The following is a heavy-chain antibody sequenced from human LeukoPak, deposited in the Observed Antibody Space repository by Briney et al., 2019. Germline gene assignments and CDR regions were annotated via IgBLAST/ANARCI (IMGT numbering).Heavy chain of an antibody. CDR1: GGSISSYN. V-gene: IGHV4-59*01. J-gene: IGHJ2*01. CDR3: AKESNSSDNWYFDL. CDR2: MYNSGST. Sequence: SETLSLTCTVSGGSISSYNWNWIRQPPGKGLEWIGYMYNSGSTNNSPSLKSRVTISVDKSKNQFSLKLSSVTAADTAVYYCAKESNSSDNWYFDLWGRGTLVTVSS. D-gene: IGHD2/OR15-2a*01.